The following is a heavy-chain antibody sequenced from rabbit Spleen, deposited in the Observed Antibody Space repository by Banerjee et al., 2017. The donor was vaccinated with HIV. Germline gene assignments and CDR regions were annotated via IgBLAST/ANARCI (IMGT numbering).Heavy chain of an antibody. CDR1: GFSFSPVNW. Sequence: QSLEESGGDLVKPGASLTLTCTASGFSFSPVNWIYWVRQAPGKGLEWIGTIYAGSTGTTDYARWAKGRFTISKTSSTTVTLQMTSLTAADTATYFCARDLASVVGWNFSLWGPGTLVTVS. CDR3: ARDLASVVGWNFSL. J-gene: IGHJ4*01. CDR2: IYAGSTGTT. V-gene: IGHV1S40*01. D-gene: IGHD3-1*01.